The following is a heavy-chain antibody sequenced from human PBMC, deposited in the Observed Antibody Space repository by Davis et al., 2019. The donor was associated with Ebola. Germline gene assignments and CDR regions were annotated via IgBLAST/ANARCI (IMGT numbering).Heavy chain of an antibody. J-gene: IGHJ5*02. CDR3: AKDFSPIVVVPAAIGHWFDP. D-gene: IGHD2-2*02. Sequence: GGSLRLSCAASGFTFTNYDMHWVRQAPGKGLEWVAVISYDGSNKYYADSVKGRFTISRDNSKNTLYLQMNSLSAEDTAVYYCAKDFSPIVVVPAAIGHWFDPWGQGTLVTVSS. CDR1: GFTFTNYD. V-gene: IGHV3-30*18. CDR2: ISYDGSNK.